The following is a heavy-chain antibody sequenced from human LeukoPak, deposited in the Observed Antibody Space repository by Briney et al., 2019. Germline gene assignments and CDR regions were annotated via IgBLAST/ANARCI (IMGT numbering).Heavy chain of an antibody. CDR3: ARDITAMVTSTFDY. J-gene: IGHJ4*02. CDR1: GFTFSSYD. D-gene: IGHD5-18*01. CDR2: IGKSGSPI. V-gene: IGHV3-48*01. Sequence: PGGSLRLSCTASGFTFSSYDMHWVRQAPGKGLEWVSSIGKSGSPIYYRDSVKGRFTISRDNSKNTLYLQMNSLRAEDTAVYYCARDITAMVTSTFDYWGQGTLVTVSS.